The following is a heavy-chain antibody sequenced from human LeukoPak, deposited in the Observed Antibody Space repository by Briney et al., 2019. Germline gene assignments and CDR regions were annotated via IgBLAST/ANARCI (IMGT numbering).Heavy chain of an antibody. D-gene: IGHD1-26*01. J-gene: IGHJ3*02. CDR2: ISYDGSNK. V-gene: IGHV3-30-3*01. CDR3: ARELPLPFDAFDI. Sequence: GGSLRLSCAASGFTFSSYAMHWVRQAPGKGLEWVAVISYDGSNKYYADSVKGRFTISRDNSKNTLYLQMNSLRAEDTAVYYCARELPLPFDAFDIWGQGTMVTVSS. CDR1: GFTFSSYA.